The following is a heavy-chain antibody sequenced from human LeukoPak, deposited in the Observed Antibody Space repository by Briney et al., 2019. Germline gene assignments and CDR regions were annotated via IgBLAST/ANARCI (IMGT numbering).Heavy chain of an antibody. V-gene: IGHV5-51*01. CDR2: INPGDSDV. CDR3: ARYSGTPYYYGMDV. D-gene: IGHD1-1*01. J-gene: IGHJ6*02. CDR1: GYSFTNYW. Sequence: GESLKISCQGFGYSFTNYWIGWVRQMPGKGLEWMGIINPGDSDVRFSPSFQGQVTISADKSISTAYLQWSSLKASDTAMYYCARYSGTPYYYGMDVWGQGTTVTVSS.